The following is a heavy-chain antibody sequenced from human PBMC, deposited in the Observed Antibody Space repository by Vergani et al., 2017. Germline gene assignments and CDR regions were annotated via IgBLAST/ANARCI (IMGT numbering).Heavy chain of an antibody. D-gene: IGHD6-19*01. CDR3: ARERQTTVAGTPYLSYYGMDV. V-gene: IGHV4-4*02. Sequence: QVQLQESGPGLVKPSGTLSLTCAVSGGSISSSNWWSWVRQPPGKGLEWIGEIYHSGSTNYNPSLKSRVTISVDNSKNQFSLKLSSVTAADTAVYYCARERQTTVAGTPYLSYYGMDVWGQGTTVTVSS. J-gene: IGHJ6*02. CDR2: IYHSGST. CDR1: GGSISSSNW.